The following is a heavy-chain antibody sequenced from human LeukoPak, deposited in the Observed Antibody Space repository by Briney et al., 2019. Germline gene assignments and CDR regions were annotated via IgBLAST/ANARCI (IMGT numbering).Heavy chain of an antibody. J-gene: IGHJ4*02. CDR2: IYYSGST. CDR3: ARGVAAAGTIDY. Sequence: KASETLSLTCTVSGGSISSYYWSWIRQPPGKGLEWIGYIYYSGSTNYNPSLKSRVTISVDTSKNQFSLKLSSVTAADTAVYYCARGVAAAGTIDYWAREPWSPSPQ. V-gene: IGHV4-59*01. D-gene: IGHD6-13*01. CDR1: GGSISSYY.